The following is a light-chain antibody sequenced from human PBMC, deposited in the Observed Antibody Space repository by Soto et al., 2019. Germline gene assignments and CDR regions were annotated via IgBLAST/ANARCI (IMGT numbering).Light chain of an antibody. CDR3: QQYNNWPIT. J-gene: IGKJ5*01. CDR1: QSISSN. Sequence: VLTQSPGTLSLSPVERGTLSGRASQSISSNFVAWYQQKPGQAPRLLIYGASTRATGIPARFSGSGSGTEFTLTISSLQSEDFAVYYCQQYNNWPITFGQGTRLEIK. V-gene: IGKV3-15*01. CDR2: GAS.